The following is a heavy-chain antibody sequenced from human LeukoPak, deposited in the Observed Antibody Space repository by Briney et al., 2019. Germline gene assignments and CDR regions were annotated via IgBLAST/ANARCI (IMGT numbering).Heavy chain of an antibody. CDR1: GGTFSSYA. CDR3: AVKKVVSPNYYYYGMDV. J-gene: IGHJ6*02. CDR2: IIPILGIA. Sequence: WASVKVSCKASGGTFSSYAISWVRQAPGQGLEWMGRIIPILGIANYAQKFQGRVTITADKSTSTAYMELSSLRSEDTAVYYCAVKKVVSPNYYYYGMDVWGQGTTVTVSS. D-gene: IGHD3-22*01. V-gene: IGHV1-69*04.